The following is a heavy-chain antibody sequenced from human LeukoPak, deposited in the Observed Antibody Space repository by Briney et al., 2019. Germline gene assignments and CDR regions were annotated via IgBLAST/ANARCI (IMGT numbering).Heavy chain of an antibody. Sequence: PSETLSLTCAVSGGSFSGYYWSWIRQPPGKGLEWIGEIYNSGSTNYNPSLKSRVTISVDTSKNQFSLKLSSVAAADTAVYYCARVRSYSSGWYSSTMYFDYWGQGTLVTVSS. D-gene: IGHD6-19*01. CDR1: GGSFSGYY. CDR2: IYNSGST. CDR3: ARVRSYSSGWYSSTMYFDY. V-gene: IGHV4-34*01. J-gene: IGHJ4*02.